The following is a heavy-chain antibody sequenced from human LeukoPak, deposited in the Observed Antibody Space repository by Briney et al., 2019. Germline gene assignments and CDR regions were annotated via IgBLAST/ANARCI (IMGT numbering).Heavy chain of an antibody. CDR2: INSEGSST. CDR1: GFSFSSYW. D-gene: IGHD2-2*02. V-gene: IGHV3-74*01. J-gene: IGHJ5*02. CDR3: ARDQRYCSSTSCYRMIWFDA. Sequence: GGSLRLSCAASGFSFSSYWMHWVRQAPGKGLVWVSRINSEGSSTSYADSVKGRFTISRDNAENTLSLEMNSLRAEDTAVYYCARDQRYCSSTSCYRMIWFDAWGQGALVTVSS.